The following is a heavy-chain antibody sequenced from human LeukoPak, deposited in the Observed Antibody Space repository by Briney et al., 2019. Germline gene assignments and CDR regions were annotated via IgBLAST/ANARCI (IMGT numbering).Heavy chain of an antibody. V-gene: IGHV4-4*07. Sequence: SETLSLTCTVSGGSTSSYYWSWVRQPAGKGLEWIGRIYASGNTNYNPSLKGRVTMTVDTSKNQFSLKLSSVTAADTAVYYCARDRPGGSSLDYWGQGTLVTVSS. J-gene: IGHJ4*02. CDR2: IYASGNT. CDR1: GGSTSSYY. D-gene: IGHD6-13*01. CDR3: ARDRPGGSSLDY.